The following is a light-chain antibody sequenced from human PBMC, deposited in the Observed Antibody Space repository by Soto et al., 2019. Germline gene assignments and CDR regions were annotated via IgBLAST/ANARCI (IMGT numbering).Light chain of an antibody. J-gene: IGLJ2*01. CDR2: GDS. CDR1: NIGSKS. Sequence: SYELTQPPSVSVAPGQTARITCGGNNIGSKSVQWYQQKPGQAPVLVVYGDSDRPSGIPERLSGSKSGNTATLTISRVEAGDEADYYCQVWAGSSDEVFGGGTKLTVL. CDR3: QVWAGSSDEV. V-gene: IGLV3-21*02.